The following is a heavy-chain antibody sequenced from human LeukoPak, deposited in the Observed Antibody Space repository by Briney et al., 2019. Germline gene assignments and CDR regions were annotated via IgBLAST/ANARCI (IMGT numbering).Heavy chain of an antibody. CDR1: GFPFGVYA. CDR3: TRVVLLWRRGYFDY. Sequence: GRSLSLLCRASGFPFGVYAMRWVRESPGRGGEWVGFIRSRAYGGTTEYAASVKGRFTISRDDSKSIAYLQMNSLKTEDTAVYYCTRVVLLWRRGYFDYWGQGTLVTVSS. J-gene: IGHJ4*02. CDR2: IRSRAYGGTT. V-gene: IGHV3-49*04. D-gene: IGHD2-2*01.